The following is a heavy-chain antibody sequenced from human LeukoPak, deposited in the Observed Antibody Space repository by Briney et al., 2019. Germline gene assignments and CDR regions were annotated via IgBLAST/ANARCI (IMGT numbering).Heavy chain of an antibody. CDR2: INPNSGDT. D-gene: IGHD6-19*01. CDR3: GRGTIALAD. V-gene: IGHV1-2*02. CDR1: GYTFSGYY. Sequence: GASVKVSCKASGYTFSGYYMHRVRQAPGQGLEWMGWINPNSGDTNYAQKFLGRVTMTRDTSITTAYMEPRRLRSDDTAVYFCGRGTIALADWGQGTLVTVSS. J-gene: IGHJ4*02.